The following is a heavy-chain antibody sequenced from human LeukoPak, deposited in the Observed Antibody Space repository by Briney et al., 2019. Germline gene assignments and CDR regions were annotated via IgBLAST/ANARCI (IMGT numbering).Heavy chain of an antibody. Sequence: SETLSLTCTVSGGSISSSSYYWGWIRQPPGKGLEWIGSIYYSGSTYYNPSLKSRVTISVDTSKNQFSLKLSSVTAADTAVYYCARQSIAARGEETYYYYYYGMDVWGQGTTVTVSS. D-gene: IGHD6-6*01. CDR3: ARQSIAARGEETYYYYYYGMDV. CDR2: IYYSGST. CDR1: GGSISSSSYY. J-gene: IGHJ6*02. V-gene: IGHV4-39*01.